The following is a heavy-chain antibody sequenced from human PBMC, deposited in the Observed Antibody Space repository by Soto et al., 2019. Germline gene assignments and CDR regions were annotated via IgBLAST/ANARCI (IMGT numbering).Heavy chain of an antibody. CDR3: ARHRRDGYKRYFDF. CDR1: GVSVTSYF. Sequence: XGTLARTCTVSGVSVTSYFWSWIRQAPGKGLDWIGSISFSGATYSNPSLNGRAALSVDTSENHLSLTLNSVTSADTAVYFCARHRRDGYKRYFDFWGQGNQVTVSS. CDR2: ISFSGAT. D-gene: IGHD5-12*01. V-gene: IGHV4-59*02. J-gene: IGHJ4*02.